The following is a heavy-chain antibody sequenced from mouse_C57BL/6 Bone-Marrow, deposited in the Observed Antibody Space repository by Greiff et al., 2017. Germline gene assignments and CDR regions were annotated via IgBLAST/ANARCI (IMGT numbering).Heavy chain of an antibody. Sequence: EVQLQESGGGLVQPGESLKLSCESNEYEFPSHDMSWVRKTPEKRLELVAAINSDGGSTSYPDTMERRFIISRDNTKTTLYLQMSRLRSEDTDLYYCATRGYDYDWFAYWGQGTLVTVSA. J-gene: IGHJ3*01. CDR1: EYEFPSHD. D-gene: IGHD2-4*01. CDR2: INSDGGST. V-gene: IGHV5-2*01. CDR3: ATRGYDYDWFAY.